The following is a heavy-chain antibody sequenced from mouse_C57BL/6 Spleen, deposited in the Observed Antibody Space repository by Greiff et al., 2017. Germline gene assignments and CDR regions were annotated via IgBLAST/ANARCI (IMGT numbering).Heavy chain of an antibody. J-gene: IGHJ2*01. CDR3: ARWVTDYFDY. CDR2: IDPSDSET. Sequence: VQLQQPGAELVRPGSSVKLSCKASGYTFTSYWMHWVKQRPIQGLEWIGNIDPSDSETHYNQKFKDKATLTVDKSSSTAYMQLSSLTSDDSAVYYCARWVTDYFDYWGQGTTLTVSS. V-gene: IGHV1-52*01. CDR1: GYTFTSYW. D-gene: IGHD2-1*01.